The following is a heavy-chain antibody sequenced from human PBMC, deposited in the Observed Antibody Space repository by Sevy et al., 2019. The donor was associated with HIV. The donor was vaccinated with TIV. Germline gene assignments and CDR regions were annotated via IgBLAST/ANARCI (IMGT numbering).Heavy chain of an antibody. J-gene: IGHJ3*02. V-gene: IGHV1-18*04. D-gene: IGHD3-16*02. CDR2: ISAYNGNT. CDR3: ARSYDYVWGSYRYEKVDAFDI. Sequence: ASVKVSCKASGYTFTSYGISWVRQAPGQGLEWMGWISAYNGNTIYAQKLQGRVTMTTDTSTSTAYMELRSLRSDDTAVYYCARSYDYVWGSYRYEKVDAFDIWGQGTMVTVSS. CDR1: GYTFTSYG.